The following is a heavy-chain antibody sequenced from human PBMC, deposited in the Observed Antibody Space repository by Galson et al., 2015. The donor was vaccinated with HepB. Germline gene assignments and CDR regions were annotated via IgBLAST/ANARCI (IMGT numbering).Heavy chain of an antibody. J-gene: IGHJ6*03. D-gene: IGHD2-21*02. CDR2: IYPDDSDT. CDR1: GDTFTTYW. V-gene: IGHV5-51*01. Sequence: QSGAEVKKPGESLKISCKGSGDTFTTYWIGWVRQMPGKGLEWMGIIYPDDSDTRYSPAFQGQVTISADKSISTAYLQWSSLKASDTAMYYCARQRYMVTKSEGDYYTYYYMDVWGQGTTVTVSS. CDR3: ARQRYMVTKSEGDYYTYYYMDV.